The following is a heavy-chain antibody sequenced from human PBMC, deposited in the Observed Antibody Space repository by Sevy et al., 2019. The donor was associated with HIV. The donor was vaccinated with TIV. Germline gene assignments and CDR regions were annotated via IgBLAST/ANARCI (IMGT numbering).Heavy chain of an antibody. D-gene: IGHD1-26*01. J-gene: IGHJ4*02. Sequence: SETLSLTCTVSGGSISSSSYYWGWIRQPPGKGLEWIGSIYYSGSTYYNPSLKSRVTISVDTSKNQFSLKLSSLTAADTAVYYCARRKDGAGGFSYDYWGQGTLVTVSS. CDR2: IYYSGST. CDR3: ARRKDGAGGFSYDY. CDR1: GGSISSSSYY. V-gene: IGHV4-39*01.